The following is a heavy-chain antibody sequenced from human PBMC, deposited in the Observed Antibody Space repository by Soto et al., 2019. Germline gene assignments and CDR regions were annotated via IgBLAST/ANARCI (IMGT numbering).Heavy chain of an antibody. D-gene: IGHD2-2*01. Sequence: QVQLQESGPGLVKPSQTLSLTCTVSGGSISSGGYYWSWIRQHPGKGLEWIGYIYYSGSTYYNPSLKSRVTISVDTSKNPFSLTLSSVTAADTAVYYCARGPYQLLRRWFDPWGQGTLVTVSS. V-gene: IGHV4-31*03. J-gene: IGHJ5*02. CDR3: ARGPYQLLRRWFDP. CDR2: IYYSGST. CDR1: GGSISSGGYY.